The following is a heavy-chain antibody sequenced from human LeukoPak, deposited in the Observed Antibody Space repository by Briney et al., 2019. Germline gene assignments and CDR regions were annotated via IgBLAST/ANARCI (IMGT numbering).Heavy chain of an antibody. J-gene: IGHJ4*02. Sequence: PGGSLRLSCAASGFTFRSYAMHWVRQAPGKGLEWVAVISYDGSNKYYADSVKGRFTISRDNSKNTLYLQMNSLRAEDTAVYYCARAGYSSNWLLFDYWGQGTLVTVS. CDR3: ARAGYSSNWLLFDY. CDR1: GFTFRSYA. V-gene: IGHV3-30-3*01. CDR2: ISYDGSNK. D-gene: IGHD6-13*01.